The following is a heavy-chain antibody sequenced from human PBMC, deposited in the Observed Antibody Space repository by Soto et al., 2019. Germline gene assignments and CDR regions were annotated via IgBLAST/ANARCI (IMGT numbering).Heavy chain of an antibody. CDR3: ARVYSSGWSLPFDY. Sequence: QVQLVESGGGVVQPGRSLRLSCAASGFTFSSYAMHWVRQAPGKRLEWVAVISSDGSNKYYADSVKGRFSISRDKSKNTLYLQMNSLRAEDTAVYYCARVYSSGWSLPFDYWGQGTLVTVSS. D-gene: IGHD6-19*01. V-gene: IGHV3-30-3*01. CDR1: GFTFSSYA. J-gene: IGHJ4*02. CDR2: ISSDGSNK.